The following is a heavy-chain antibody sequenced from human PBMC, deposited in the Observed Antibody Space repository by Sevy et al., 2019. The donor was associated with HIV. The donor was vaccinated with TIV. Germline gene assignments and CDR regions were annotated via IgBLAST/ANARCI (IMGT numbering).Heavy chain of an antibody. J-gene: IGHJ1*01. V-gene: IGHV3-48*02. D-gene: IGHD2-15*01. CDR2: ISSSSSTI. CDR1: GFTFSSYS. Sequence: GESLKISCAASGFTFSSYSMNWVRQAPGKGLEWVSYISSSSSTIYYADSVKGRFTISRDNAKNSLYLQMNSLRDEDTAVYYCARSFYCSGGSCYSLAYFQHWGQGTLVTVSS. CDR3: ARSFYCSGGSCYSLAYFQH.